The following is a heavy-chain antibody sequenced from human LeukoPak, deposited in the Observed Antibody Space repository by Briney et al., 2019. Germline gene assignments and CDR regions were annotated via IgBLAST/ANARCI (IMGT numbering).Heavy chain of an antibody. V-gene: IGHV3-30*03. Sequence: GGSLRLSCAASGFTFTNHGLHWVRQAPGKGLEWVAVISYDEGKEYYADSVKGRFTISRDNSKNTMFLQMNSLRAEDTAVYYCARDLETITGTIGYYYGLDVWGQGTTVTVSS. CDR2: ISYDEGKE. J-gene: IGHJ6*01. CDR1: GFTFTNHG. D-gene: IGHD1-7*01. CDR3: ARDLETITGTIGYYYGLDV.